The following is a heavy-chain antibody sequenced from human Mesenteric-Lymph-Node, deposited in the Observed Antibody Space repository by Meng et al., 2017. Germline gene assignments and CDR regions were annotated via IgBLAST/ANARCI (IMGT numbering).Heavy chain of an antibody. CDR3: ARGRVAENY. V-gene: IGHV1-2*02. CDR2: INANSGGT. Sequence: ASVKVSCKASGYTFTGYFMHWVRQAPGQGLEWMALINANSGGTNSPQKFQGRVTMTRDTSISTAYMELSRLRSDDTAVYYCARGRVAENYWGQGTLVTVSS. D-gene: IGHD2-21*01. J-gene: IGHJ4*02. CDR1: GYTFTGYF.